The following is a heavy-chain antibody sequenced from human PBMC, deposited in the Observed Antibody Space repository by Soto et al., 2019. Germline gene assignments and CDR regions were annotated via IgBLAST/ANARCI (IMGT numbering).Heavy chain of an antibody. CDR2: INPSGGST. Sequence: ASVKVYCQASGYTFTSYYMHWVRQAPGQGLEWMGIINPSGGSTSYAQKFQGRVTMTRDTSTSTVYMELSSLRSEDTAVYYCARDPTVTTAQYYYYMDVWGKGTTVTVS. CDR3: ARDPTVTTAQYYYYMDV. V-gene: IGHV1-46*03. J-gene: IGHJ6*03. CDR1: GYTFTSYY. D-gene: IGHD4-17*01.